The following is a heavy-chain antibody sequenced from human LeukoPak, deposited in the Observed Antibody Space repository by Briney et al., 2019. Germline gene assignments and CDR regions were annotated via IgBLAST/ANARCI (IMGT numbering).Heavy chain of an antibody. J-gene: IGHJ4*02. CDR3: AKDVDIVTTYFDY. CDR1: GFTFSSYA. D-gene: IGHD5-12*01. V-gene: IGHV3-23*01. CDR2: ISASGGTT. Sequence: GGSLRLSCAAFGFTFSSYAMTWVRQAPGKGLEWVSGISASGGTTFYADSVKGRFTTSRDNSKKMLYLQMNSLRAEDTAVYYCAKDVDIVTTYFDYWGQGTLVTVSS.